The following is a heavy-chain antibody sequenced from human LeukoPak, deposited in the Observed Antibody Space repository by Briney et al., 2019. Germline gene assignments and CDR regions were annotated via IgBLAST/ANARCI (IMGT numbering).Heavy chain of an antibody. Sequence: ASVKVSCKASAYTFTSYDINWVRQATGQGLEGVGWMNPNSGNTGYAQKFQGRVTMTRNTSISTAYMELSSLRSEDTAVYYCARGAEFYYYYYYMDVWGKGTTVTVSS. CDR1: AYTFTSYD. CDR3: ARGAEFYYYYYYMDV. CDR2: MNPNSGNT. J-gene: IGHJ6*03. V-gene: IGHV1-8*01.